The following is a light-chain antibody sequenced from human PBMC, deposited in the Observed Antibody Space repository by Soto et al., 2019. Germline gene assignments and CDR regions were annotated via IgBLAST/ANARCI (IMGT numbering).Light chain of an antibody. J-gene: IGKJ1*01. CDR3: QQYHIWPPWT. Sequence: EIVLTQSPGILSLSPGEGATLSCRVSQSIRSNLAWYQQRPGQAPRLLMYGASTRADGIPARFTGSGSGTEFTLTISSLQSEDFAVYYCQQYHIWPPWTSGQGTKVE. CDR2: GAS. CDR1: QSIRSN. V-gene: IGKV3-15*01.